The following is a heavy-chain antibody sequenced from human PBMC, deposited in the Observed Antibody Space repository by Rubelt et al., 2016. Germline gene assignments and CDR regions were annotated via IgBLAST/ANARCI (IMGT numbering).Heavy chain of an antibody. CDR1: GYTFTGYY. CDR2: INAGNGNT. CDR3: ARDLGDYGSGSSRIYYSGMDV. J-gene: IGHJ6*02. D-gene: IGHD3-10*01. Sequence: VKVSCKASGYTFTGYYMHWVRQAPGQGLEWMGWINAGNGNTKYSQKFQGRVTITRDTSASTAYMELSSLRSEDTAVYYCARDLGDYGSGSSRIYYSGMDVWGQGTTVTVSS. V-gene: IGHV1-3*01.